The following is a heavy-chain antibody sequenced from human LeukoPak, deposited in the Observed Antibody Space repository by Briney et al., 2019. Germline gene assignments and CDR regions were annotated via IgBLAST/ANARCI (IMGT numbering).Heavy chain of an antibody. CDR2: ISWNSGSI. CDR3: AKSWVRQRPQTYYYYGMDV. D-gene: IGHD6-25*01. CDR1: GFPFDDYA. Sequence: GRSLRLSCAASGFPFDDYAMHWVRQAPGKGLEWVSGISWNSGSIGYADSVKGRFTVSRDNAKNSLYLQMNSLRAEDTALYYCAKSWVRQRPQTYYYYGMDVWGQGTTVTVSS. J-gene: IGHJ6*02. V-gene: IGHV3-9*01.